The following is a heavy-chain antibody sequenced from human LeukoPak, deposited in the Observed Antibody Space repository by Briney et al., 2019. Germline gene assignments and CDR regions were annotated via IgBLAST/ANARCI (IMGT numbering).Heavy chain of an antibody. CDR3: ARELYSNLFDY. D-gene: IGHD4-11*01. Sequence: EASVKVSCKASGYTFTGYYMHWVRQAPGQGLEWMGGIIPIFGTANYAQKFQGRVTITTDESTSTAYMELSSLRFEDTAVYYCARELYSNLFDYWGQGTLVTVSS. J-gene: IGHJ4*02. CDR1: GYTFTGYY. V-gene: IGHV1-69*05. CDR2: IIPIFGTA.